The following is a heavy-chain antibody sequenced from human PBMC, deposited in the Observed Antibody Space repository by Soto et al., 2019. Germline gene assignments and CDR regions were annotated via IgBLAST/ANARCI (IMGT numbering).Heavy chain of an antibody. CDR2: ITGSGGST. CDR1: GFTFSSYV. V-gene: IGHV3-23*01. D-gene: IGHD3-3*01. J-gene: IGHJ6*02. CDR3: AKGAIFGVVYSDGMDV. Sequence: GGSLRLSCAASGFTFSSYVMNWVRQAPGKGLEWVSAITGSGGSTYYADFVKGRFTISRDNSKNTLYLQMNSLRAEDTAVYYCAKGAIFGVVYSDGMDVWGQGTTVTVSS.